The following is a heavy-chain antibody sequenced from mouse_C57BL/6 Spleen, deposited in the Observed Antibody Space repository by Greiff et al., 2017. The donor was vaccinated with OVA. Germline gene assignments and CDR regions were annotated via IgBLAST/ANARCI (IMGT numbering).Heavy chain of an antibody. J-gene: IGHJ4*01. V-gene: IGHV5-4*01. Sequence: EVKVVESGGGLVKPGGSLKLSCAASGFTFSSYAMSWVRQTPEKRLEWVATISDGGSYTYYPDNVKGRFTISRDNAKNNLYLQMSHLKSEDTAMYYCARDLPYYAMDYWGQGTSVTVSS. CDR2: ISDGGSYT. CDR3: ARDLPYYAMDY. CDR1: GFTFSSYA. D-gene: IGHD2-1*01.